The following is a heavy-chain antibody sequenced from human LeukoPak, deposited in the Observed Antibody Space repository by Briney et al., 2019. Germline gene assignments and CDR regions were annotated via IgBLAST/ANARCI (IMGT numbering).Heavy chain of an antibody. CDR3: ARGLLTKYYYDSSGYWPIDY. J-gene: IGHJ4*02. CDR2: ISAYNGNT. D-gene: IGHD3-22*01. V-gene: IGHV1-18*01. CDR1: GYTLTSYG. Sequence: GASVKVSCKASGYTLTSYGISWVRQAPGQGLEWMGWISAYNGNTNYAQKLQGRVTMTTDTSTSTAYMELRSLRSDDTAVYYCARGLLTKYYYDSSGYWPIDYWGQGTLVTVSS.